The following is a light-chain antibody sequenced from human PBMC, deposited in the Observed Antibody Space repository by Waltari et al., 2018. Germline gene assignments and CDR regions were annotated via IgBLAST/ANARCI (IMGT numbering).Light chain of an antibody. CDR2: DDN. Sequence: QSALTQPASVCGSPGQSITISCTGTSSDVGYYNLVSWYQQYPGKAPKVMIYDDNRRPAGVSDRFSGSKSCNTASLTISGVQAEDEADYYCCSYAGSYTWVFGGGTTLTVL. CDR1: SSDVGYYNL. V-gene: IGLV2-23*01. J-gene: IGLJ3*02. CDR3: CSYAGSYTWV.